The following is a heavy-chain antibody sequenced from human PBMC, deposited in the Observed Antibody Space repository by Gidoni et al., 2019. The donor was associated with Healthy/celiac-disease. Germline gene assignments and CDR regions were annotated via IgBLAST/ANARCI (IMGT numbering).Heavy chain of an antibody. CDR2: MFSNDEK. Sequence: QVTLKESGPVLVTPTETLTLTCTVSGFSLSNARMGVSWIRQPPGKALEWLAHMFSNDEKSYSTSLKSRLTISKDTSKSQVVLTMTNMDPVDTATYYCARFFGLEIYFDYWGQGTLVTVSS. V-gene: IGHV2-26*01. CDR1: GFSLSNARMG. D-gene: IGHD3-3*01. J-gene: IGHJ4*02. CDR3: ARFFGLEIYFDY.